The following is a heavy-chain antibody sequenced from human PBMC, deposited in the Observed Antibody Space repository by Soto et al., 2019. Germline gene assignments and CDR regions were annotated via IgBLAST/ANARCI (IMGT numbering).Heavy chain of an antibody. CDR1: GFTFSRYS. CDR3: ARDPDKGVYSMYYYHY. J-gene: IGHJ6*01. V-gene: IGHV3-21*01. CDR2: ISSSSSYI. D-gene: IGHD2-8*01. Sequence: GGTLRISCAAPGFTFSRYSMNWVRQAPGKGLEWVSSISSSSSYIYYADSVKGRFTISRDNAKNSLYLQMNSLRAEDPAVYYCARDPDKGVYSMYYYHY.